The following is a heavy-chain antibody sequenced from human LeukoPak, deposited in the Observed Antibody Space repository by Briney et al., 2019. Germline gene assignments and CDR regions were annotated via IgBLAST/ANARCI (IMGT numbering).Heavy chain of an antibody. CDR3: ASTGPMYSGSYLGLNRASDAFDI. CDR2: IIPIFGTA. CDR1: GGTFSSYA. Sequence: GASVKVSCKASGGTFSSYAISWVRQAPGQGLEWMGGIIPIFGTANYAQKFQGRVTITTDESTSTAYMELSSLRSEDTAVYYCASTGPMYSGSYLGLNRASDAFDIWGQGTMVTVSS. V-gene: IGHV1-69*05. J-gene: IGHJ3*02. D-gene: IGHD1-26*01.